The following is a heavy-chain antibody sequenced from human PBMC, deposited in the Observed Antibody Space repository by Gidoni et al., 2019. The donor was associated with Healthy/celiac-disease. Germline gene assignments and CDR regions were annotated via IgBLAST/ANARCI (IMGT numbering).Heavy chain of an antibody. J-gene: IGHJ6*02. D-gene: IGHD6-19*01. CDR1: GYSFPSCY. Sequence: QVQLVPSGAEVKKPGASVKVSCTASGYSFPSCYMHWVRQAPEQGLEWMGIINPSGGSTSYAQKFQGRVTMTRDTSTSTVYMELSSLRSEDTAVYYCARDLRIAVAGHYYYYYGMDVWGQGTTVTVSS. V-gene: IGHV1-46*01. CDR2: INPSGGST. CDR3: ARDLRIAVAGHYYYYYGMDV.